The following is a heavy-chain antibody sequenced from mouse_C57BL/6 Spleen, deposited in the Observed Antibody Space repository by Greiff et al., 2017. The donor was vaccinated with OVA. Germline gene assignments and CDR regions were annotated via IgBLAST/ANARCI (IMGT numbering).Heavy chain of an antibody. Sequence: QVQLQQSGAELARPGASVKLSCKASGYTFTSYGISWVKQRTGQGLEWIGEIYPRSGNTYYNEKFKGKATLTADKSSSTAYMELRSLTSEDSAVYFCARPLITTVVDDWYFDVWGTGTTVTVSS. CDR3: ARPLITTVVDDWYFDV. CDR1: GYTFTSYG. D-gene: IGHD1-1*01. J-gene: IGHJ1*03. CDR2: IYPRSGNT. V-gene: IGHV1-81*01.